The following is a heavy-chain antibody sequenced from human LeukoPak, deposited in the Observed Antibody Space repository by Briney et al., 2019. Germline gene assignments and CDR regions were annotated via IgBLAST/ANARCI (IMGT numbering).Heavy chain of an antibody. Sequence: GGSLRLSCAASGFTFSSYAMHWVRQAPGKGLEYVSAISSNGGSTYYANSVKGRFTISRDNSKNTLYLQMGSLRAEDMAVYYCARALRKIVVATNAFDIWGQGTMVTVSS. CDR3: ARALRKIVVATNAFDI. V-gene: IGHV3-64*01. D-gene: IGHD3-22*01. CDR1: GFTFSSYA. J-gene: IGHJ3*02. CDR2: ISSNGGST.